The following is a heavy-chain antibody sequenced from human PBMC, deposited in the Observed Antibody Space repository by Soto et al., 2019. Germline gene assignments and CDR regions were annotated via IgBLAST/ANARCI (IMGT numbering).Heavy chain of an antibody. J-gene: IGHJ2*01. D-gene: IGHD2-21*02. CDR2: IIPIFGTA. V-gene: IGHV1-69*01. CDR1: GGTFSSYA. CDR3: ARDLLAYCGGDCYSGWYFDL. Sequence: QVQLVQSGAEVKKPGSSVKVSCKASGGTFSSYAISWVRQAPGQGLEWMGGIIPIFGTANYAQKFQGRVTITADESTSTAYMELSSLRSEDTAVYYCARDLLAYCGGDCYSGWYFDLCGCGTLVTVSS.